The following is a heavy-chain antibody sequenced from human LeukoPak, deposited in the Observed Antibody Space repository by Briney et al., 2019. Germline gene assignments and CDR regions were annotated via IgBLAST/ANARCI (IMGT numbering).Heavy chain of an antibody. CDR3: ANEIRPNDY. CDR2: ISYDGSNK. CDR1: GFTFSSHG. V-gene: IGHV3-30*18. Sequence: GGSLRLSCAASGFTFSSHGIHWVRQAPGKGLEWVAVISYDGSNKYYADSVKGRFTISRDNSKNTLYLQMNSLRAEDTAVYYCANEIRPNDYWGQGTQVTVSS. D-gene: IGHD4-17*01. J-gene: IGHJ4*02.